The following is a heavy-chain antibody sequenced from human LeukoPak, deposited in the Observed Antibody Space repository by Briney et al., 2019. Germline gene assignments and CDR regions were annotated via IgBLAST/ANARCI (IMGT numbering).Heavy chain of an antibody. CDR2: IYYSGST. Sequence: SQTLSLTCTVSGGSISSGYYYWSWIRQPPGKGREWIGYIYYSGSTYYNPSLKRLLPLSVHTSHPPFSLKLRSVTAADTAVYYCARDRSRIAPAALDYWGQGPLVPVSS. D-gene: IGHD6-13*01. CDR3: ARDRSRIAPAALDY. CDR1: GGSISSGYYY. J-gene: IGHJ4*02. V-gene: IGHV4-30-4*01.